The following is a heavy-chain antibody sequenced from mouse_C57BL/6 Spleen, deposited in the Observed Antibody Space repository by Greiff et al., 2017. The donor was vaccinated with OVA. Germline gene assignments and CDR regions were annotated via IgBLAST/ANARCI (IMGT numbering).Heavy chain of an antibody. CDR1: GYAFSSYW. V-gene: IGHV1-80*01. CDR2: IYPGDGDT. CDR3: ARGDYGSSYFAY. Sequence: VQLQQSGAELVKPGASVKISCKASGYAFSSYWMNWVKQRPGTGLEWIGQIYPGDGDTNYNGKFKGKATLTADKSSSTAYMQLSSLTSEDSAVYFCARGDYGSSYFAYWGQGTLVTVSA. J-gene: IGHJ3*01. D-gene: IGHD1-1*01.